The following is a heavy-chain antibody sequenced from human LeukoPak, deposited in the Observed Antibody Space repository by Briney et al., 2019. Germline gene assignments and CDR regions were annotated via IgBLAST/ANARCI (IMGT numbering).Heavy chain of an antibody. D-gene: IGHD3-3*01. Sequence: GRSLRLSCAASGFTFSSYGMRWVRQAPGKGLEWVAVIWYDGSNKYYADSVKGRFTISRDNSKNTLYLQMNSLRAEDTAVYYCAKGYDFWSGYWFDYWGQGTLVTVSS. V-gene: IGHV3-33*06. J-gene: IGHJ4*02. CDR3: AKGYDFWSGYWFDY. CDR1: GFTFSSYG. CDR2: IWYDGSNK.